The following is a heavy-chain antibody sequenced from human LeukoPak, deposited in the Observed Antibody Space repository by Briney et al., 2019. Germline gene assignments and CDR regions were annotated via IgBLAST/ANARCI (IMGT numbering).Heavy chain of an antibody. CDR3: AREGSATARPFVSNDY. Sequence: SETLSLTCTVSGGSISTYYWSWIRQPAGQGLEWIGRIHTSGNSDYIPSLKSRGTMSVDTSKNQSSQMLRSVTAAEAADYYCAREGSATARPFVSNDYWGQGTLVTVSS. D-gene: IGHD6-6*01. CDR2: IHTSGNS. CDR1: GGSISTYY. V-gene: IGHV4-4*07. J-gene: IGHJ4*02.